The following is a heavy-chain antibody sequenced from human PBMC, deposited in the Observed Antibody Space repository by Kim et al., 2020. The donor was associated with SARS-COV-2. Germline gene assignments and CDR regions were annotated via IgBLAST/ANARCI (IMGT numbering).Heavy chain of an antibody. J-gene: IGHJ4*02. Sequence: SVKGRFTISRDDSKNTAYLQMSCLKTEDTAVYYCECWNSVSLVDYWGQRTLVTVSS. CDR3: ECWNSVSLVDY. D-gene: IGHD1-7*01. V-gene: IGHV3-73*01.